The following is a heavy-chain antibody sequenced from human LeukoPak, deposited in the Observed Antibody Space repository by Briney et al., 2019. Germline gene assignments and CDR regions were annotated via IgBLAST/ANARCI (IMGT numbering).Heavy chain of an antibody. Sequence: SETLSLTCTVSGGSISSYYWSWIRQPPGKGLEWIGNIYDSGSTNYNPSPKSRVTISVDTSKNQCSLKLSSVTAADTAVYYCARQSISGSSLSYFDYWGQGTLVNVSS. CDR2: IYDSGST. V-gene: IGHV4-59*01. CDR1: GGSISSYY. D-gene: IGHD3-22*01. CDR3: ARQSISGSSLSYFDY. J-gene: IGHJ4*02.